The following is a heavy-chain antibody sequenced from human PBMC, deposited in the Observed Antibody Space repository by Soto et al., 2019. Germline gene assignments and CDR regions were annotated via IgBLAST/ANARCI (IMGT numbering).Heavy chain of an antibody. Sequence: GGSLRLSCAASGFIFSSYWMTWVRQAPGKGLEWVANIKQDGSEKYYVDSVKGRFTISRDNAKNSLYLQMNSLRAEDTAVYYCATGNVYNILDFWGQGTQV. V-gene: IGHV3-7*03. D-gene: IGHD1-1*01. CDR3: ATGNVYNILDF. CDR1: GFIFSSYW. CDR2: IKQDGSEK. J-gene: IGHJ4*02.